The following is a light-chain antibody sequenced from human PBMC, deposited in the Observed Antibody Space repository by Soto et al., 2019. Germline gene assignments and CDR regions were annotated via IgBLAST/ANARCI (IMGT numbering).Light chain of an antibody. CDR3: QSYDSSLSGVV. CDR1: SSNIGAGYD. Sequence: QSVLTQPPSVSGAPGQRVTISCTGSSSNIGAGYDVHWYQQLPGTAPKLLIYGNSNRPSGVPDRFSGSKSGTSASLAITGLQAEDEADYYCQSYDSSLSGVVFGVGTKLTLL. V-gene: IGLV1-40*01. J-gene: IGLJ2*01. CDR2: GNS.